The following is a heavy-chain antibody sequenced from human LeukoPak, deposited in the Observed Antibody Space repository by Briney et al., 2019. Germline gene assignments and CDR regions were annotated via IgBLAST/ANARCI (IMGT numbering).Heavy chain of an antibody. V-gene: IGHV1-2*02. CDR2: INPNSGGT. J-gene: IGHJ5*02. CDR1: GYTFTGYY. D-gene: IGHD2/OR15-2a*01. Sequence: GASVKVSCKASGYTFTGYYMHWVRQAPGQGLEWMGWINPNSGGTNYAQKFQGRVTMTRDTSISTAYMELSRLRSDDTAVYYCARDTFLSANWFDPWGQGTLVTVSS. CDR3: ARDTFLSANWFDP.